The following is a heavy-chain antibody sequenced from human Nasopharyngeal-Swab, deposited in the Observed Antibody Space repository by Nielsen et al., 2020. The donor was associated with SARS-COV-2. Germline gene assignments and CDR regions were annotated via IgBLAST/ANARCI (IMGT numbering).Heavy chain of an antibody. Sequence: GESLKISWTASGFTFGDYAMSWVRQAPGKGPEWVGFIRSKAYGGTTEYAASVKGRFTISRDDSKSIAYLQMNSLKTEDTAVYYCTFDSSGYYPHDAFDIWGQGTMVTVSS. V-gene: IGHV3-49*04. CDR2: IRSKAYGGTT. D-gene: IGHD3-22*01. J-gene: IGHJ3*02. CDR1: GFTFGDYA. CDR3: TFDSSGYYPHDAFDI.